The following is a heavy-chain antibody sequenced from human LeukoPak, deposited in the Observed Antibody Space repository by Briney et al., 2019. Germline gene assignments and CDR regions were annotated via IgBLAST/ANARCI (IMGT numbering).Heavy chain of an antibody. CDR2: ISSSSSYI. D-gene: IGHD6-19*01. J-gene: IGHJ4*02. Sequence: GGSLRLSCAASGFTFSSYSMNWVRQAPGKGLEWVSSISSSSSYIYYADSVKGRFTISRDNAKNTLYLQMNSLRAEDTAVYYCARDLIAVAGTDLDYWGQGTLVTVSS. V-gene: IGHV3-21*01. CDR1: GFTFSSYS. CDR3: ARDLIAVAGTDLDY.